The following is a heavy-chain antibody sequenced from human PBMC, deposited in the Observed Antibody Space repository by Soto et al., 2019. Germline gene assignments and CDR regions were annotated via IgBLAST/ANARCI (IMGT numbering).Heavy chain of an antibody. J-gene: IGHJ6*02. CDR3: ARGLGTNGLDV. CDR1: GYKFTTYG. V-gene: IGHV1-18*01. CDR2: ISTYSGNT. D-gene: IGHD3-16*01. Sequence: QIQLVQSGAEVKKPGASVNISCKASGYKFTTYGVTWVRQAPGHGLEWMGGISTYSGNTDYTQTFQDRVTMTTDTSTSTAYMVLRSLRSDDTAVYYCARGLGTNGLDVWGQGTTVTVSS.